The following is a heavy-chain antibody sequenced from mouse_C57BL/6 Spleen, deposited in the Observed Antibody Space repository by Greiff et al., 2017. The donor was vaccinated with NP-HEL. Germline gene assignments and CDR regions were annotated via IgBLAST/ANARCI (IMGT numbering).Heavy chain of an antibody. J-gene: IGHJ4*01. CDR2: IRNKANNHAT. Sequence: EVMLVESGGGLVQPGGSMKLSCAASGFTFSDAWMDWVRQSPETGLEWVAEIRNKANNHATYYAESVKGRFTISRDDSKSSVYLQMNSLRAEDTGIYYCTRPTTYAMDYWGQGTSVTVSS. V-gene: IGHV6-6*01. CDR3: TRPTTYAMDY. CDR1: GFTFSDAW. D-gene: IGHD2-12*01.